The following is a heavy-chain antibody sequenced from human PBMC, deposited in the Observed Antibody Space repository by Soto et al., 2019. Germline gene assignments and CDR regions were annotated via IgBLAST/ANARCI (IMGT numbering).Heavy chain of an antibody. Sequence: QVQLQESGPGLVKPSQTLSLTCTVSGGSISSGGYYWSWIRQHPGKGLEWIGYIYYSGSTNYNPSLKSRVTISVDTSKNQFSLKLSSVTAADTAVYYCARGYCSGGSCYSGDYYYYYGMDVWGQGTTVTVSS. CDR2: IYYSGST. CDR3: ARGYCSGGSCYSGDYYYYYGMDV. J-gene: IGHJ6*02. V-gene: IGHV4-31*03. CDR1: GGSISSGGYY. D-gene: IGHD2-15*01.